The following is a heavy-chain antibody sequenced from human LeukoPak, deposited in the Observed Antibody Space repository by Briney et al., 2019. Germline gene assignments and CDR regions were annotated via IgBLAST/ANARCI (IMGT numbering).Heavy chain of an antibody. V-gene: IGHV1-2*02. CDR1: VYTFTGYY. CDR2: LNPNSGDA. Sequence: ASVKVSCKASVYTFTGYYMHWVRQAPGQGLEWMGCLNPNSGDANYAQKFQGRVTMNRDTYISTAYMELSNVRSDDTALYYCARAGTESKWGLPRADYYYMDVWGKGTTVTVSS. CDR3: ARAGTESKWGLPRADYYYMDV. J-gene: IGHJ6*03. D-gene: IGHD7-27*01.